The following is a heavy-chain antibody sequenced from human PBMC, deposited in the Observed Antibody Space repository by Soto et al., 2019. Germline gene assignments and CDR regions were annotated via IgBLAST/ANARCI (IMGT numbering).Heavy chain of an antibody. J-gene: IGHJ6*02. CDR1: GGSISSGGYS. CDR2: IYHSGST. CDR3: ASDRPLYCSGGSSTRRGYYGMDV. D-gene: IGHD2-15*01. Sequence: QLQLQESGSGLVKPSQTLSLTCAVSGGSISSGGYSWSWIRQPPGKGLEWIGYIYHSGSTYYNPSLKSRVTISVDRSKNQFSLKLSSVTAADTAVYYCASDRPLYCSGGSSTRRGYYGMDVWGQGTTVTVSS. V-gene: IGHV4-30-2*01.